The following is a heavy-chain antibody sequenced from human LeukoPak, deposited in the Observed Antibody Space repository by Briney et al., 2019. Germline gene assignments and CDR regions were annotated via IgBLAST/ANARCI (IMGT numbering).Heavy chain of an antibody. Sequence: PSETLSLTCTVSGYSISSGYYWGWIRQPPGKGLEWIGSIYHSGSTYYNPSLKSRVTISVDTSKNQFSLKLSSVTGADTAVYYCARGPSYYYYYMDVWGKGTTVTVSS. CDR1: GYSISSGYY. V-gene: IGHV4-38-2*02. CDR2: IYHSGST. CDR3: ARGPSYYYYYMDV. J-gene: IGHJ6*03.